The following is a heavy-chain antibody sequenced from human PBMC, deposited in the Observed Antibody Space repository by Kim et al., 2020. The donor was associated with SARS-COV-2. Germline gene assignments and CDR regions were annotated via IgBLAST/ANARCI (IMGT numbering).Heavy chain of an antibody. Sequence: ADSVKGRFPISRDNSKNTLYLQMNSLRAEDTAVYYCARDRGGSYPLDYWGQGTLVTVSS. J-gene: IGHJ4*02. D-gene: IGHD1-26*01. V-gene: IGHV3-30*01. CDR3: ARDRGGSYPLDY.